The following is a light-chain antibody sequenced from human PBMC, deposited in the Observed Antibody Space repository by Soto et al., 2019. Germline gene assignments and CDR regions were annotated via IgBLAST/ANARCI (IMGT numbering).Light chain of an antibody. CDR2: WAS. Sequence: DIVMTQSPDSLAVSLGESATINCKSSQSVLYSSNNKNYLAWYQQKPGQPPKLLIYWASTRESGVPDRFSGSGSGTDFTLTISSLQAEDVAVYYCQQYYSTPLTCGPGTKVDIK. CDR1: QSVLYSSNNKNY. V-gene: IGKV4-1*01. CDR3: QQYYSTPLT. J-gene: IGKJ3*01.